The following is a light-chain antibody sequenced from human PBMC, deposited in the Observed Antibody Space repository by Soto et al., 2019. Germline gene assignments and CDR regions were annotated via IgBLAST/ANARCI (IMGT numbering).Light chain of an antibody. CDR1: QSISSW. CDR2: KAS. V-gene: IGKV1-5*03. J-gene: IGKJ4*01. CDR3: QQYNSYPLT. Sequence: DIQMTQSPSTLSACVGDRVTITCRASQSISSWLAWYQQKAGKAPKLLIYKASSLESGVPSRFSGSGSGTEFTLTISSLQPDDFATYYFQQYNSYPLTFGGGTKVEIK.